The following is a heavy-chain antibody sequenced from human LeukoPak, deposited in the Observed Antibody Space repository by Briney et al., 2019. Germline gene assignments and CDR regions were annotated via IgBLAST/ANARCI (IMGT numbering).Heavy chain of an antibody. J-gene: IGHJ4*02. CDR3: ARVGSGSYWDYFDY. V-gene: IGHV1-2*04. CDR2: INPNSGGT. Sequence: ASVKVSCKASGYTFTGYYMHWVRQAPGQGPEWMGWINPNSGGTNYAQKFQGWVTMTRDTSISTAYMELSRLRSDDTAVYYCARVGSGSYWDYFDYWGQGTLVTVSS. CDR1: GYTFTGYY. D-gene: IGHD3-10*01.